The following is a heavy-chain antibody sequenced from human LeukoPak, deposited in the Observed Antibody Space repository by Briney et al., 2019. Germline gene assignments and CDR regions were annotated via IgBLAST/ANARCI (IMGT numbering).Heavy chain of an antibody. CDR1: GFTFSSYG. V-gene: IGHV3-23*01. Sequence: GGTLRLSCAASGFTFSSYGMSWVRQAPGKGLEWVSAISGSGGSTYYADSVKGRFTISRDNSKNTLYLQMNSLRAEDTAVYYCAKDDPYYDSSLLDYWGQGTLVTVSS. D-gene: IGHD3-22*01. CDR2: ISGSGGST. J-gene: IGHJ4*02. CDR3: AKDDPYYDSSLLDY.